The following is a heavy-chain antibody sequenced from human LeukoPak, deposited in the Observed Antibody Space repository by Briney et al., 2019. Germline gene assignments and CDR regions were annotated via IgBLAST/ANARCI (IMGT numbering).Heavy chain of an antibody. V-gene: IGHV3-30*02. Sequence: GGSLRLSCAASGFTFSDYSMHWVRQAPGKGLNWVAFIRYDGNNKYYADSVKGRFTISRDNAKNSLYLQMNSLRAEDTAVYYCAELGITMIGGVWGKGTTVTISS. CDR2: IRYDGNNK. J-gene: IGHJ6*04. CDR1: GFTFSDYS. CDR3: AELGITMIGGV. D-gene: IGHD3-10*02.